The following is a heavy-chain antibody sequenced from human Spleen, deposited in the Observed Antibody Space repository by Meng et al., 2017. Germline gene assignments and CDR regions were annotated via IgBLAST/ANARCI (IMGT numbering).Heavy chain of an antibody. J-gene: IGHJ4*02. CDR2: ISSSSSYI. Sequence: GESLKISCAASGFTFSSYSMNWVRQAPGKGLEWVSSISSSSSYIYYADSVKGRFTISRDNSKNTLYLQMNSLRAEDTAVYYCARDWWIAVAGTYFDYWGQGTLGTGAS. V-gene: IGHV3-21*01. CDR3: ARDWWIAVAGTYFDY. CDR1: GFTFSSYS. D-gene: IGHD6-19*01.